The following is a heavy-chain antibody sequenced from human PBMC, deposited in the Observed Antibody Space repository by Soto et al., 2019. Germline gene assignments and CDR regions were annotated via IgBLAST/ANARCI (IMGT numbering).Heavy chain of an antibody. J-gene: IGHJ4*02. V-gene: IGHV4-31*03. CDR1: GGSISSGGYY. D-gene: IGHD3-22*01. CDR2: IYYSGST. CDR3: ARVRLRYDSSGTDY. Sequence: QVQLQESGPGLVKPSQTLSLTCTVSGGSISSGGYYWSWIRQHPGKGLEWIGYIYYSGSTYYNPSLKSRFTISVDPSKNHFSLKLSSVTAADTAVYYCARVRLRYDSSGTDYWGQGTLVTVSS.